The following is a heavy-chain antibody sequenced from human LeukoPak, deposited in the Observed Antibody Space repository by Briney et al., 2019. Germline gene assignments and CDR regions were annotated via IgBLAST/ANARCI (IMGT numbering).Heavy chain of an antibody. Sequence: SETLSLTCTVSGGSISSYYWRWIRHPPGEGRVWIGYICYCGSPNYHPSPKRRVTISVDKSKDQFSLTLSSVTDADTAVYYCARFASSGWDGGRYYFDYWGQGTLVTVSS. CDR1: GGSISSYY. CDR3: ARFASSGWDGGRYYFDY. J-gene: IGHJ4*02. CDR2: ICYCGSP. V-gene: IGHV4-59*08. D-gene: IGHD6-19*01.